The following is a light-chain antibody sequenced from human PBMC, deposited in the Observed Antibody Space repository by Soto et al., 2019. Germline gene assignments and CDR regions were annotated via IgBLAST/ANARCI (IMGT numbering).Light chain of an antibody. Sequence: EIGMTQSPATLSVSPGETATLSCRASQSVRDNLAWYQQTPGQAPRLLFYGASIMATGIPARFSGSGSEIEFTLNIRCLPSEDCLVYYCQDSASWDLLFGLGTKVDIK. CDR3: QDSASWDLL. CDR1: QSVRDN. CDR2: GAS. J-gene: IGKJ3*01. V-gene: IGKV3-15*01.